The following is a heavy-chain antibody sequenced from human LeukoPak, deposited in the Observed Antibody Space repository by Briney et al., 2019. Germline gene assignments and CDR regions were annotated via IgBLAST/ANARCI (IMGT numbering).Heavy chain of an antibody. CDR1: GFTFSSYW. Sequence: GGSLRLSCAASGFTFSSYWMHWVRQAPGKGLVWVSRINSDGSSTSYADSVKGRFTISRDNAKHTLYLQMNSLRAEDTAVYYCARVGKYCSSTSCYTWFDPWGQGTLVTVSS. D-gene: IGHD2-2*02. J-gene: IGHJ5*02. V-gene: IGHV3-74*01. CDR2: INSDGSST. CDR3: ARVGKYCSSTSCYTWFDP.